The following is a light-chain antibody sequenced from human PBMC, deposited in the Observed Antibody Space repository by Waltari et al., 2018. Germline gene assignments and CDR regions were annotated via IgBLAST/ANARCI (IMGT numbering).Light chain of an antibody. V-gene: IGKV3-20*01. J-gene: IGKJ1*01. CDR3: QKYVSLPAT. CDR1: QSVSRS. Sequence: IVLTQSQGTLSLSPGEGATLSCRASQSVSRSLAWYQKKPGQAPRLHIYAASTRATGIPDRFSGSGSGTDFSLTISRLEPEDFAVYYCQKYVSLPATFGQGTTVEIK. CDR2: AAS.